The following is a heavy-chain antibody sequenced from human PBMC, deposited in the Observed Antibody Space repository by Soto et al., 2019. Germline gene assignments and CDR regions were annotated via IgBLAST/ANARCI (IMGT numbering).Heavy chain of an antibody. V-gene: IGHV3-11*06. CDR1: GFTFSDYY. CDR2: ISGTGSYT. CDR3: AKDQASGQGSFDS. Sequence: GGSLRLSCAVSGFTFSDYYMSWIRQAPGKGLEWLSYISGTGSYTNYADSVKGRFTISRDNAKNSLYLQMNSLRAEDTAVYYCAKDQASGQGSFDSWGQGTLVTVSS. J-gene: IGHJ4*02. D-gene: IGHD2-15*01.